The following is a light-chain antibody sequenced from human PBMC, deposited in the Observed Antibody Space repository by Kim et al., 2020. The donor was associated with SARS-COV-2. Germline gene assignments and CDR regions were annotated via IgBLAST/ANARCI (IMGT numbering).Light chain of an antibody. Sequence: QRVTISCSGSISNIGNNAVNWYQQLPGKAPKLLIYYDDLLPSGVSDRFSGSKSGTSASLAISGLQSDDEADYYCAAWDDRLNGRVFGGGTQLTVL. CDR3: AAWDDRLNGRV. V-gene: IGLV1-36*01. CDR1: ISNIGNNA. J-gene: IGLJ3*02. CDR2: YDD.